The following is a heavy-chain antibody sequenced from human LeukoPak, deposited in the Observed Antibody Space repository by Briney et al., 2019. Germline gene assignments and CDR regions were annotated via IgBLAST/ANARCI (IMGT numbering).Heavy chain of an antibody. CDR1: GYSFTTYW. CDR2: INPGDSDT. D-gene: IGHD3-10*01. V-gene: IGHV5-51*01. J-gene: IGHJ4*02. Sequence: GESLKISCKGSGYSFTTYWIGWVRQMPGKGLEYMGIINPGDSDTRYSPSFQGQVTISVDKSISTAYLQWSSLKASDTAMYYCARWTRYSSGVYYLYYWGQGTLVTVSS. CDR3: ARWTRYSSGVYYLYY.